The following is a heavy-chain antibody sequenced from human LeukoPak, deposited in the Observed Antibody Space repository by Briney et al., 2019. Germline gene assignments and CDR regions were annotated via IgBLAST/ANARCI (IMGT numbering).Heavy chain of an antibody. CDR1: GFTFNSFA. V-gene: IGHV3-30*02. CDR3: VKDLPVLHS. CDR2: IQSDGNDK. J-gene: IGHJ4*02. D-gene: IGHD2-8*01. Sequence: GGSLRLSCAASGFTFNSFAMHWVRQAPGKGLEHLAFIQSDGNDKYYADSVKGRFTTSRDNSKNTLYLQMNGLRGDDTAVYYCVKDLPVLHSWGQGTLVTVSS.